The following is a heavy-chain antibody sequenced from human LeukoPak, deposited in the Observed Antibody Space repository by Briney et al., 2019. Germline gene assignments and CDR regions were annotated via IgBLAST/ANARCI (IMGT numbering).Heavy chain of an antibody. CDR3: ARDLRYCSSTSCYPDAFDI. Sequence: ASVKVSCKASGGTFSSYAISWVRHAPGQGLEWMGGIIPIFGTANYAQKFQGRVTITTDESTSTAYMELSSLRSEDTAVYYCARDLRYCSSTSCYPDAFDIWGQGTMVTVSS. D-gene: IGHD2-2*01. CDR1: GGTFSSYA. CDR2: IIPIFGTA. J-gene: IGHJ3*02. V-gene: IGHV1-69*05.